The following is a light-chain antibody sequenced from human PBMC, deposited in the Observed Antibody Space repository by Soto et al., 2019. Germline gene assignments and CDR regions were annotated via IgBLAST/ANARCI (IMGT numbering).Light chain of an antibody. V-gene: IGKV3-15*01. CDR3: QQYGDWPLT. Sequence: EIFITQSPATLSVSPVERATLSCMASQSVSSNLAWYQQKPGQAPRLLIYDASTRATVIPARFSGSGSGTEFTLTISSLQSEDFAVYYCQQYGDWPLTFGGGTKVDIK. J-gene: IGKJ4*01. CDR1: QSVSSN. CDR2: DAS.